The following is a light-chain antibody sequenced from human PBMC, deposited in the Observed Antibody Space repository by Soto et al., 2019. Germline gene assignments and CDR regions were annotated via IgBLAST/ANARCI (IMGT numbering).Light chain of an antibody. V-gene: IGLV1-51*02. CDR3: GTWDSSLSADNYV. J-gene: IGLJ1*01. Sequence: QSVLTQPPSVSAAPGQKVTISCSGSSSNIGNNYVSWYQQLPGTAPKLLIYENNKRPSGIPDRFSGSKSGTSATLGITGLQTGGEADYYCGTWDSSLSADNYVFGTGTKVTVL. CDR2: ENN. CDR1: SSNIGNNY.